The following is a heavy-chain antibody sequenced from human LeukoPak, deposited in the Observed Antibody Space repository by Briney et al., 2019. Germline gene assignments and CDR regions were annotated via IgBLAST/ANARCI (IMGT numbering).Heavy chain of an antibody. V-gene: IGHV3-11*04. CDR3: ARDHDYGDYDY. J-gene: IGHJ4*02. CDR2: ISSSGNTI. Sequence: GGSLRLSCAASGFTFSDYYMSWIRQAPGKGLEWVSYISSSGNTIYYADSVKSRFTISRDNAKNSLFLQMNSLRAEDTALYYRARDHDYGDYDYWGQGTLVTVSS. CDR1: GFTFSDYY. D-gene: IGHD4-17*01.